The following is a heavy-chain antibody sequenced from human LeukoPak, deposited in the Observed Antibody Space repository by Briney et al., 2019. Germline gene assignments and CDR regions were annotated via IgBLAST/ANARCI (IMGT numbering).Heavy chain of an antibody. CDR1: GFTFTTYA. J-gene: IGHJ3*02. CDR3: ARDSSSGWFDAFDI. V-gene: IGHV3-30-3*01. D-gene: IGHD6-19*01. Sequence: GGSLRLSCAASGFTFTTYALHWIRQAPGKGLEWVSAITSDGSKKYYADSVRGRFTISRDNSKNTLYLQMNSLRADDTAVYYCARDSSSGWFDAFDIWGQGTMVTVS. CDR2: ITSDGSKK.